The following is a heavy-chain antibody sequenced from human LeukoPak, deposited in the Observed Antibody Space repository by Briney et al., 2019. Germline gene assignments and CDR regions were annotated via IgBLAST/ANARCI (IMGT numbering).Heavy chain of an antibody. CDR1: GGSISSYY. J-gene: IGHJ4*02. D-gene: IGHD6-19*01. CDR2: IYYSGST. Sequence: KPSETLSLTCTVSGGSISSYYWSWIRQPPGKGLEWIGYIYYSGSTNYNPSLKSRVTISVDTSKNQFSLKLSSVTAADTAVYYCARASEREAEAGFDCWGQGTLVTVSS. V-gene: IGHV4-59*01. CDR3: ARASEREAEAGFDC.